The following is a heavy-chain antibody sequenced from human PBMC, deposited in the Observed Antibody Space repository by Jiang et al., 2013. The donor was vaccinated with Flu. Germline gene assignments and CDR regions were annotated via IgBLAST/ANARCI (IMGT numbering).Heavy chain of an antibody. D-gene: IGHD1-26*01. CDR1: GGTFSSYT. Sequence: GAEVKKPGSSVKVSCKASGGTFSSYTISWVRQATGQGLEWMGWMNPNSGNTGYAQKFQGRVTMTRNTSISTAYMELSSLRSEDTAVYYCVTVKLRRFDYWGQGTLVTVSS. CDR2: MNPNSGNT. J-gene: IGHJ4*02. V-gene: IGHV1-8*02. CDR3: VTVKLRRFDY.